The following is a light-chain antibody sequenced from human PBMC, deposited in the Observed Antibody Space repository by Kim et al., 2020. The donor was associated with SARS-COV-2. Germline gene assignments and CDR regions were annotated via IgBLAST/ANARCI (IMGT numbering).Light chain of an antibody. CDR1: VLAKKY. CDR3: YSYSAAGEPL. V-gene: IGLV3-27*01. CDR2: QDT. Sequence: SPGQTARITCSGDVLAKKYARWFQQKPGQAPVLVIYQDTERPSGIPERFSGSSSGTTVTLTISGAQVGDEGDYYCYSYSAAGEPLLGGGTQLTVL. J-gene: IGLJ2*01.